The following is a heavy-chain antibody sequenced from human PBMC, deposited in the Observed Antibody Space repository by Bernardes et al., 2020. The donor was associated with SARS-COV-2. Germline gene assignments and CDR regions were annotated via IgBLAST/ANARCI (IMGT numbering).Heavy chain of an antibody. CDR1: DGSLSGYY. CDR2: IYISGAT. Sequence: SETLSLTCSVSDGSLSGYYWTWIRQSPGKGLEWIGYIYISGATNYNATLKSRVSISLDKSKGQFSLQLNSVTAADTAVYYCARAVYDFPTRWYMDVWGKGTTVTVSS. V-gene: IGHV4-4*08. J-gene: IGHJ6*04. D-gene: IGHD3-3*01. CDR3: ARAVYDFPTRWYMDV.